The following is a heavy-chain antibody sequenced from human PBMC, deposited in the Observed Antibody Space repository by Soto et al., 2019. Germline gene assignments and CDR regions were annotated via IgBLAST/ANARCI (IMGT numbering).Heavy chain of an antibody. CDR2: IIPIFGTA. Sequence: QVQLVQSGAEVKKPGSSVKVSCKASGGTFSSYAISWVRQAPGQGLEWMGGIIPIFGTANYAQKFQGRVTITADESTSTAYMELSSLRSEDTAVYYCARGIAGTGIIGYYYGMDVWGQGTTVTVSS. D-gene: IGHD1-7*01. V-gene: IGHV1-69*01. CDR1: GGTFSSYA. CDR3: ARGIAGTGIIGYYYGMDV. J-gene: IGHJ6*02.